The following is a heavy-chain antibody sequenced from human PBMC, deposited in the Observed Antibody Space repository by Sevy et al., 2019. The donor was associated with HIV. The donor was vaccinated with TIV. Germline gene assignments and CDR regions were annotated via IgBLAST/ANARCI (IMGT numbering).Heavy chain of an antibody. CDR1: GFTFCSYG. CDR2: IWPDGSNK. V-gene: IGHV3-33*01. CDR3: ARVLGDGVIDY. D-gene: IGHD3-10*01. J-gene: IGHJ4*02. Sequence: GGSLRLSCTASGFTFCSYGMHWVRQAPGKGLEWVAVIWPDGSNKYYADSVKGRFTISRVNSKNTLYLQINSLRAEDTAVYYCARVLGDGVIDYWGQGTLVTVSS.